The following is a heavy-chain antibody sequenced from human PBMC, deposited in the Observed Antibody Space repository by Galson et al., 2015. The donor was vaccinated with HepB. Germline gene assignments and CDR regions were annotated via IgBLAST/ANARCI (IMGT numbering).Heavy chain of an antibody. CDR1: GVTIPSYS. V-gene: IGHV3-48*01. Sequence: LRLSCAVSGVTIPSYSMNWVRKAPGKGLEWLAYISAGSTTIYYADSVKGRFTISRENAKNFLYLHMNSLRGEDTAVYYCARNPSSYDYYNMDVWGHGTTVTVSS. CDR2: ISAGSTTI. J-gene: IGHJ6*02. CDR3: ARNPSSYDYYNMDV.